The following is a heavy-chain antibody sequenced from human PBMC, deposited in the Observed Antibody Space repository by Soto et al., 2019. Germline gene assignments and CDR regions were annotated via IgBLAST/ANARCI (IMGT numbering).Heavy chain of an antibody. CDR1: GYTFSDYY. J-gene: IGHJ6*03. V-gene: IGHV1-2*02. CDR3: ARESGGATATLDYYYFYMDV. Sequence: QVQLVQSGAEVKKPGASVTVSRKASGYTFSDYYLHWVRQAPGQGPEWMGWINPNGGATKFARKFQGRVTMTRDTSVRTAFMELNRLKFDDTAVYYCARESGGATATLDYYYFYMDVWGKGTTVTVSS. D-gene: IGHD5-12*01. CDR2: INPNGGAT.